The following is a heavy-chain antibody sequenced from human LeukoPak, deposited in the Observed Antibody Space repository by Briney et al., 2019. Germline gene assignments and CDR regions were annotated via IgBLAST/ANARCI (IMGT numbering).Heavy chain of an antibody. CDR1: GGSIRSHY. Sequence: SETLSLTCTVSGGSIRSHYWSWIRQPPGKGLEWIGYIYYSGSTNYNPSLKSRVTISIDTSKNQFSLKLSSVTAADTAVYYCARHWSGDSSGYYPLDYWGHGTLVTVSS. CDR2: IYYSGST. CDR3: ARHWSGDSSGYYPLDY. J-gene: IGHJ4*01. V-gene: IGHV4-59*08. D-gene: IGHD3-22*01.